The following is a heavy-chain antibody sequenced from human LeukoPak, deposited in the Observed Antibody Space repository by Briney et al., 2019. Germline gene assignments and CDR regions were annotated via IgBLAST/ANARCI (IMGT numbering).Heavy chain of an antibody. D-gene: IGHD1-1*01. V-gene: IGHV4-61*02. CDR1: GGSISSGSYY. CDR2: IYTSGST. Sequence: SETLSLTCTVSGGSISSGSYYWSWIRQPAGKGLEWIGRIYTSGSTNYNPSLKSRATISVDTSKNQFSLKLSSVTAADTAVYYCARHRSAGTPDYWGQETLVTVSS. J-gene: IGHJ4*02. CDR3: ARHRSAGTPDY.